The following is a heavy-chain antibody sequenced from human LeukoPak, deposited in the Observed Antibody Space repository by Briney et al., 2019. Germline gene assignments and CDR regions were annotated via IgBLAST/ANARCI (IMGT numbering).Heavy chain of an antibody. D-gene: IGHD1-26*01. CDR1: GYSISSGYY. CDR3: ARCGSYSAFDAFDI. J-gene: IGHJ3*02. Sequence: PSETLSLTCAVSGYSISSGYYWGWIRPPPGKGLEWIGSIYHSGSTYYNPSVKSRVTISVDTSKNQFSLKLSSVTAADTAVYYCARCGSYSAFDAFDIWGQGTMVTVSS. V-gene: IGHV4-38-2*01. CDR2: IYHSGST.